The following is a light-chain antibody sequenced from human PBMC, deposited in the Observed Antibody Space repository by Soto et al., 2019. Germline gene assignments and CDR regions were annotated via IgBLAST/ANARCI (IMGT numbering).Light chain of an antibody. J-gene: IGLJ2*01. V-gene: IGLV2-11*01. CDR1: SSDVGGYNY. CDR3: CSYAGTELV. CDR2: DVS. Sequence: QSALTQPRSVSGSPGQSVTISCTGTSSDVGGYNYVSWYQQHPGKAPKLMIYDVSKRPSGVPDRFSGSKSGNTASLTISGLQAEDEADYYCCSYAGTELVFGGGTKLTVL.